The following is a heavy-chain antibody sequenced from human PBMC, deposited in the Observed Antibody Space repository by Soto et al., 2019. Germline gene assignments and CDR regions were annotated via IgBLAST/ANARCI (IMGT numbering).Heavy chain of an antibody. Sequence: GGSLRLSCAASGFTFSSYWMSRVRQAPGKGLEWVANIKQDGSEKYYVDSVKGRFTISRDNAKNSLYLQMNSLRAEDTAVYYCARDTPDSSGYYSYYFDYWGQGTLVTVSS. CDR3: ARDTPDSSGYYSYYFDY. CDR2: IKQDGSEK. D-gene: IGHD3-22*01. V-gene: IGHV3-7*01. CDR1: GFTFSSYW. J-gene: IGHJ4*02.